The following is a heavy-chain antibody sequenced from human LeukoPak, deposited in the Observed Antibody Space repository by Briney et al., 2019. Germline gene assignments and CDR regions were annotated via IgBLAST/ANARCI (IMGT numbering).Heavy chain of an antibody. CDR3: AFGSGCYYY. V-gene: IGHV4-59*01. CDR2: IYYSGST. D-gene: IGHD3-22*01. Sequence: SETLSLTCTVSGGSISSYYWSWIRQPPGKGLEWIGYIYYSGSTNYNPSLKSRVTISVDTSKNQFSLKLSSVTAADTAVYYCAFGSGCYYYWGQGTLVTVSS. J-gene: IGHJ4*02. CDR1: GGSISSYY.